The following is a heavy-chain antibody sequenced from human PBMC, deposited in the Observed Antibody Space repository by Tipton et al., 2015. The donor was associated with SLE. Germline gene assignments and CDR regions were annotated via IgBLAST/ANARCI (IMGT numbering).Heavy chain of an antibody. CDR2: IYYSGST. D-gene: IGHD6-19*01. CDR3: ARRADS. J-gene: IGHJ4*02. Sequence: TLSLTCAVSGGSISSYYWSWIRQPPGKGLEWIGYIYYSGSTNYNPSLKSRVTISVDTSKNQFSLKLSSVTAADTAVYYCARRADSWGQGTLVTVSS. V-gene: IGHV4-59*12. CDR1: GGSISSYY.